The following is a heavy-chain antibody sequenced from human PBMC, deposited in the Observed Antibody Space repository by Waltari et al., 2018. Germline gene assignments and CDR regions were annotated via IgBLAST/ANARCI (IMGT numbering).Heavy chain of an antibody. CDR3: IRPFEMGID. Sequence: EVQLVESGGALFQPGGSLKLSCAASGLIISDYAIHWVRQASGKGPEWVGRIRSRFKGDATAYGESVQGRFTISRDDSKNTVYLEMNSLKTDDTAVYYCIRPFEMGIDWGQGTLVTVSS. CDR1: GLIISDYA. D-gene: IGHD7-27*01. CDR2: IRSRFKGDAT. J-gene: IGHJ4*02. V-gene: IGHV3-73*01.